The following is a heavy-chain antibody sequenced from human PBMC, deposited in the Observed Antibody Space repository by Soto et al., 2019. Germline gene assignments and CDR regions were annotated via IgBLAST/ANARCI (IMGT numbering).Heavy chain of an antibody. J-gene: IGHJ4*02. D-gene: IGHD2-8*02. CDR1: GGSFSGYY. CDR2: INHSGST. V-gene: IGHV4-34*01. CDR3: ARDKITGLFVY. Sequence: QVQLQQWGAGLLKPSETLSLTCAVYGGSFSGYYWTWIRQPPGTGLEWIGEINHSGSTNYNPSLKSRVTISVDTSKNQFSLKLASVTAADTAVDYWARDKITGLFVYWGQGTLVTVSS.